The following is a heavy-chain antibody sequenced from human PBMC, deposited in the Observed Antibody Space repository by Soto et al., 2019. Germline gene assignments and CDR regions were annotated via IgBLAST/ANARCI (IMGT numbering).Heavy chain of an antibody. D-gene: IGHD4-4*01. CDR2: IWYDGSNK. Sequence: GGSLRLSCAASGFTFSSYGMHWVRQAPGKGLEWVAVIWYDGSNKYYADSVKGRFTISRDNSKNTLYPQMNSLRAEDTAVYYCARVVGDSNYDGEDLDYWGQGT. J-gene: IGHJ4*02. V-gene: IGHV3-33*01. CDR3: ARVVGDSNYDGEDLDY. CDR1: GFTFSSYG.